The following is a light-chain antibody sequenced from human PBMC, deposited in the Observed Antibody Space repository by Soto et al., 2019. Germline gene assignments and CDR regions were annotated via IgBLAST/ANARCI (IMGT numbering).Light chain of an antibody. CDR1: QSVSSY. Sequence: EIVLTQSPATLSLSPGERATLSCRASQSVSSYLAWYQQKPGQAPRLLIYDASHRATGIQARFSGSGSGTDFSLTISSLEPEDFAVSYCQHRTDWPPVCTFGQGTKLEIK. CDR2: DAS. V-gene: IGKV3-11*01. J-gene: IGKJ2*02. CDR3: QHRTDWPPVCT.